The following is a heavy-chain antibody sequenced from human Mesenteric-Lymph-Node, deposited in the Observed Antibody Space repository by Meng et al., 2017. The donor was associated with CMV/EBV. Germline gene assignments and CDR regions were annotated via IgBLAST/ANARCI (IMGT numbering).Heavy chain of an antibody. V-gene: IGHV2-5*02. CDR3: AHSSGIAAAGPFYFDY. Sequence: QITLKESCSTLVKPTQTLTLTCTFSGFSLSTSGVGVGWIRQPPGKALEWLALIYWDDDKRYSPSLKSRLTITKDTSKNQVVLTMTNMDPVDTATYYCAHSSGIAAAGPFYFDYWGQGTLVTVSS. CDR2: IYWDDDK. D-gene: IGHD6-13*01. CDR1: GFSLSTSGVG. J-gene: IGHJ4*02.